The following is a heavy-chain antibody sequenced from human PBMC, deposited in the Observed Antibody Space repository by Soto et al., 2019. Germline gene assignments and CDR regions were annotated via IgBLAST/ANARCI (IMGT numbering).Heavy chain of an antibody. CDR2: IYYSGST. CDR1: CGTLSSSSYY. CDR3: ARHSGPYASSWFDA. Sequence: SEPLSLTCTFSCGTLSSSSYYLGWIRQPPGKGLEWIGSIYYSGSTYYNPSLKSRVTISINTSKNQMSLELTSVTAADTAVYYCARHSGPYASSWFDAWGQGNLVTVSS. D-gene: IGHD2-2*01. J-gene: IGHJ5*02. V-gene: IGHV4-39*01.